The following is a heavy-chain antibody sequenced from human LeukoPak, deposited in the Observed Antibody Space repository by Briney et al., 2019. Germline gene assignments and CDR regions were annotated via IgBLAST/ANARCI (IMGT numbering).Heavy chain of an antibody. V-gene: IGHV1-2*02. D-gene: IGHD3-3*01. Sequence: ASVKVSCKASGYTFTGYYMHWVRQAPGQGLEWMGWINPNSGGTNYEQKFQGRVTMTRDTSISTAYMELSRLRSDDTAVYYCATYSTGITIFGVDDDAFDIWGQGTMVTVSS. CDR1: GYTFTGYY. CDR2: INPNSGGT. CDR3: ATYSTGITIFGVDDDAFDI. J-gene: IGHJ3*02.